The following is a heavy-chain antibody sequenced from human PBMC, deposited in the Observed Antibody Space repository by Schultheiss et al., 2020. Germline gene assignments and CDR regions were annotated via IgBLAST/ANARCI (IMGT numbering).Heavy chain of an antibody. CDR2: ISGSGGST. Sequence: GESLKISCAASGFTFSSYAMSWVRQAPGKGLEWVSAISGSGGSTYYADSVKGRFTISRDNSKNTLYLQMNSLRVEDTAVYYCARDKDSFGYYFDYWGQGTLVTVSS. CDR3: ARDKDSFGYYFDY. J-gene: IGHJ4*02. V-gene: IGHV3-23*01. CDR1: GFTFSSYA. D-gene: IGHD2-15*01.